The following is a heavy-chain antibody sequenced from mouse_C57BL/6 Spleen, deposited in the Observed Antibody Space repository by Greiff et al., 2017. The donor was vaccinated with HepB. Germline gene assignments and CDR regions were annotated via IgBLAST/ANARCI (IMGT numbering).Heavy chain of an antibody. D-gene: IGHD4-1*01. CDR3: ARQTGTWFAY. J-gene: IGHJ3*01. CDR2: ISGGGGNT. CDR1: GFTFSSYT. Sequence: DVKLVESGGGLVKPGGSLKLSCAASGFTFSSYTMSWVRQTPEKRLEWVATISGGGGNTYYPDSVKGRFTISRDNAKNTLYLQMSSLRSEDTALYYCARQTGTWFAYWGQGTLVTVSA. V-gene: IGHV5-9*01.